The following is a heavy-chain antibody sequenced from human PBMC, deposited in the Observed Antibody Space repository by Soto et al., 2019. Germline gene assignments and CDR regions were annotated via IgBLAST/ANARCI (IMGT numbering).Heavy chain of an antibody. Sequence: TLSLTCTVSGGSISSGGYYWSWIRQHPGKGLEWIGYIYYSVSTYYNPSLKSRVTISVDTSKNQFSLKLSSVTAADTAVYYCARSARLLRYFDWLPDWDYYGMDVWGQGTTVTASS. CDR2: IYYSVST. J-gene: IGHJ6*02. CDR1: GGSISSGGYY. V-gene: IGHV4-31*03. D-gene: IGHD3-9*01. CDR3: ARSARLLRYFDWLPDWDYYGMDV.